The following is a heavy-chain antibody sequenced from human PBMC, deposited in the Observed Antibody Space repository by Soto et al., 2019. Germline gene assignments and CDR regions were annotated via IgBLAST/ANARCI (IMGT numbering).Heavy chain of an antibody. D-gene: IGHD1-1*01. CDR2: VHISGHS. J-gene: IGHJ5*01. V-gene: IGHV4-4*02. Sequence: SETLSLTSTLSGGSVTAPDWWNCVRQSPDKGLECIAEVHISGHSNYNPSLRSRVSVSIDSSKNQFYLNLNSVTAADTAIYYCARVRQGCSANNCYFDPWGQGTQVTVSS. CDR1: GGSVTAPDW. CDR3: ARVRQGCSANNCYFDP.